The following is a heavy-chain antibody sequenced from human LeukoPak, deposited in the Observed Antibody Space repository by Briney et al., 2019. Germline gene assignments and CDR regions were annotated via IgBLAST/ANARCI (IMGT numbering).Heavy chain of an antibody. Sequence: GGSLRLSCAASEFTFTTYGMHWVRQAPGKGLEWVAFIHYDGSNIYYADYVKGRFTISRDNSKNTLYLQMSSLGAEETAVYYCARDGRIAVAGPFGYWGQGTLVTVSS. J-gene: IGHJ4*02. CDR3: ARDGRIAVAGPFGY. D-gene: IGHD6-19*01. CDR2: IHYDGSNI. CDR1: EFTFTTYG. V-gene: IGHV3-30*02.